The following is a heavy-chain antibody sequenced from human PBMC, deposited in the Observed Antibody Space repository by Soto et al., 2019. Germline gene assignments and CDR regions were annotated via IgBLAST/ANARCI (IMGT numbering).Heavy chain of an antibody. V-gene: IGHV4-30-4*01. D-gene: IGHD3-22*01. CDR2: IYYSGST. Sequence: TLSLTCTVSGGSISSGDYYWSWIRQPPGKGLEWIGYIYYSGSTYYNPSLKSRVTISVDTSKNQFSLKLSSVTAADTAVYYCASAFYDSSGYPYYFDYWGQGTLVTVSS. J-gene: IGHJ4*02. CDR1: GGSISSGDYY. CDR3: ASAFYDSSGYPYYFDY.